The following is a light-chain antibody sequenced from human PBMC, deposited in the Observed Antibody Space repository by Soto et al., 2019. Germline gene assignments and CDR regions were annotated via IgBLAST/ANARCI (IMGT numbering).Light chain of an antibody. J-gene: IGKJ4*01. CDR2: GAS. V-gene: IGKV3-15*01. CDR1: QTVSNN. Sequence: EIVMTQSPATLSMSPGERVSISCRASQTVSNNLAWYQQKPSQAPRLLIYGASTRAIGVAARFSGSGSGTEFTLTITSLQSEDFAVYYCQQYHKWPPFTFGGGTVVEIK. CDR3: QQYHKWPPFT.